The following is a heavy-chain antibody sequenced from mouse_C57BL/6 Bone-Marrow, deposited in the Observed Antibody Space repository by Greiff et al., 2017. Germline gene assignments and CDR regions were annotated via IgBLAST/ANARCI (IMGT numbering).Heavy chain of an antibody. Sequence: QVQLQQPGTELVKPGASVKLSCKACGYTFTSYWMHWVKQRPGQGLEWIGNINPSNGGTNYNEKFKSKATLTVDKSSSTAYMQLSSLTSEDSAVYYCARSGVLRRWYFDVWGTGTTVTVSS. CDR1: GYTFTSYW. CDR2: INPSNGGT. D-gene: IGHD1-2*01. CDR3: ARSGVLRRWYFDV. J-gene: IGHJ1*03. V-gene: IGHV1-53*01.